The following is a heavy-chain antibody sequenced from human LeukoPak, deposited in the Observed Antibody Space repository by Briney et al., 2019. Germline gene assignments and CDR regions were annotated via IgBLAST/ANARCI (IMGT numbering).Heavy chain of an antibody. CDR3: VRESTLVTPGVFDS. CDR2: IYADSST. Sequence: PGGSLRLSCAASGFTVSNNYMSWVRQAPGEGLEWVSVIYADSSTFYTDSVTGRFTISRDNSKNTVYLQMNSLRGEDTALYYCVRESTLVTPGVFDSWGQGTLVTVSS. CDR1: GFTVSNNY. J-gene: IGHJ4*02. V-gene: IGHV3-53*01. D-gene: IGHD2-21*02.